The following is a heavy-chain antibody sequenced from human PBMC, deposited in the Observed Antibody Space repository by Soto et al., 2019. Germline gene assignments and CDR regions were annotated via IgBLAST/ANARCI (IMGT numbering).Heavy chain of an antibody. CDR3: AAADPLDYYYGMDA. CDR1: GYTLTELS. Sequence: ASVKVSCKVSGYTLTELSMHWVRQAPGKGLEWMGGFDPEDGETIYAQKFQGRVTMTEDTSTDTAYMELSSLRSEDTAVYYCAAADPLDYYYGMDAWGQGTTVTVSS. V-gene: IGHV1-24*01. J-gene: IGHJ6*02. D-gene: IGHD3-16*02. CDR2: FDPEDGET.